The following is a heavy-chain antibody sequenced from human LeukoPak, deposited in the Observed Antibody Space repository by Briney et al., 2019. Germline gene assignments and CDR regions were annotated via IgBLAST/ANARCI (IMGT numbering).Heavy chain of an antibody. D-gene: IGHD5-24*01. Sequence: GGSLRLSCAASRFTFSSSAQSWVRQAPRKGLEWVSSISGSGSGGSTYYADSVKGRFTISRDNSKNTLYLQMNSLRAEDTAVYYCAKSGYNRFDYWGQGTLVTVSS. V-gene: IGHV3-23*01. J-gene: IGHJ4*02. CDR2: ISGSGSGGST. CDR3: AKSGYNRFDY. CDR1: RFTFSSSA.